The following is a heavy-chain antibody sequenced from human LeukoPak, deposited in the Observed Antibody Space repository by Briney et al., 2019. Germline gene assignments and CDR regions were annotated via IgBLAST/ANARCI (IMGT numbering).Heavy chain of an antibody. Sequence: SETLSLTCTVSGGSISSYYWSWIRQPPRKGLEWIGYIYYSGSTNYNPSLKSRVTISVDTSKNQFSLKLSSVTAADTAVYYCARESRIVVVSTPGPFYYYYGMDVWGQGTTVTVSS. J-gene: IGHJ6*02. CDR2: IYYSGST. CDR1: GGSISSYY. CDR3: ARESRIVVVSTPGPFYYYYGMDV. V-gene: IGHV4-59*01. D-gene: IGHD3-22*01.